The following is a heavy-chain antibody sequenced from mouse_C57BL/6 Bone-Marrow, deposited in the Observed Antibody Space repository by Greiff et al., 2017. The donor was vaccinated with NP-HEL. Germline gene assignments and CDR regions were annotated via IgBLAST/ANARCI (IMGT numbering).Heavy chain of an antibody. CDR2: IYPRSGNT. CDR1: GYTFTSYG. Sequence: QVQLQQSGAELARPGASVKLSCKASGYTFTSYGISWVKQRTGQGLEWIGEIYPRSGNTYYNEKFKGKATLTADKSSSPVYMELRSRTSEDSAVYFCARTYGNYVRMDYWGQGTSVTVSS. CDR3: ARTYGNYVRMDY. J-gene: IGHJ4*01. D-gene: IGHD2-1*01. V-gene: IGHV1-81*01.